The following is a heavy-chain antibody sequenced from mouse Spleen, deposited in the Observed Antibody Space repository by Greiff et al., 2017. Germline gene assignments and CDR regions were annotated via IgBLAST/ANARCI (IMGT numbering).Heavy chain of an antibody. Sequence: VQLQQSGAELVRPGASVKLSCTASGLNIKDDYMHWVKQRPEQGLEWIGWIDPENGDTEYASKFQGKATITADTSSNTAYLQLSSLTSEDTAVYYCTTGGGFAYWGQGTLVTVSA. D-gene: IGHD1-1*02. J-gene: IGHJ3*01. CDR3: TTGGGFAY. CDR1: GLNIKDDY. CDR2: IDPENGDT. V-gene: IGHV14-4*01.